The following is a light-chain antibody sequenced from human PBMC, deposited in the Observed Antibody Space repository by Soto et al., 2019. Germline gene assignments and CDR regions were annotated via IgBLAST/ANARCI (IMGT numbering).Light chain of an antibody. CDR2: RNN. Sequence: QSVLTQPPSASGTPGQRVTISCSGSRSNIGSNTVNWYQQLPGTAPKLLIYRNNRRPSEVPDRFSGSKSGTSASLAISGLQSDDEADYYCATWDDSLNGPVFGGGTKLTVL. V-gene: IGLV1-44*01. J-gene: IGLJ3*02. CDR1: RSNIGSNT. CDR3: ATWDDSLNGPV.